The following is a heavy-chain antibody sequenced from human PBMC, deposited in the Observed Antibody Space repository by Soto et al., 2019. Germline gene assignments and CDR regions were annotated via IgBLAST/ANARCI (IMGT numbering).Heavy chain of an antibody. CDR1: GGSFSCYY. J-gene: IGHJ6*02. Sequence: SETLSLTCAVYGGSFSCYYWSWIRQAPGKGLEWIGEINHSGSTNYNPSLKSRVTISVDTSKNQFSLKLRSVTAADTAVYYCARVPRYDSSGYNHNNGMDVWGQGTTVTVSS. V-gene: IGHV4-34*01. CDR2: INHSGST. D-gene: IGHD3-22*01. CDR3: ARVPRYDSSGYNHNNGMDV.